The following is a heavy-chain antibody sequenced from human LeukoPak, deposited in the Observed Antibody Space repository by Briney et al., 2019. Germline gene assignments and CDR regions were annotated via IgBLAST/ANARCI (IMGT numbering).Heavy chain of an antibody. CDR2: ISAYNGNT. CDR3: ARGYTVTVFDY. V-gene: IGHV1-18*01. Sequence: ASVKVSCKASGYTFTSYGISWVRQAPGQGLEWMGWISAYNGNTNYAQKLQGRVTMTRDTSTSTVYMELSSLRSEDTAVYYCARGYTVTVFDYWGQGTLVTVSS. D-gene: IGHD4-17*01. J-gene: IGHJ4*02. CDR1: GYTFTSYG.